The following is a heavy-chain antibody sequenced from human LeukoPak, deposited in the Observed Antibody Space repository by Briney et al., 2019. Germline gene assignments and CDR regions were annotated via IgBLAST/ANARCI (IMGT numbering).Heavy chain of an antibody. CDR2: IGAHNGNT. CDR3: AREVVNYHGSGSFSPRQDYYGMDV. V-gene: IGHV1-18*04. J-gene: IGHJ6*02. D-gene: IGHD3-10*01. CDR1: GHSFANYG. Sequence: ASVKVSCKASGHSFANYGFSWVRQAPGQGLEWMGSIGAHNGNTNYAQKFQGRVTMTTDTSTTTAYMELRSLRSNDTAVYYCAREVVNYHGSGSFSPRQDYYGMDVWGQGTRVIVSS.